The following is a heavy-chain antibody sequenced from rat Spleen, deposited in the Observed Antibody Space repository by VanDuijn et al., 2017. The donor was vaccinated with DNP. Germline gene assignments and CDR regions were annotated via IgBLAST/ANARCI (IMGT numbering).Heavy chain of an antibody. CDR2: ISTGGGST. V-gene: IGHV5-27*01. J-gene: IGHJ4*01. Sequence: EVQLVESGGGLVQPGRSLKLSCAASGFTFSNYYMAWVRQAPTKGLEWVAYISTGGGSTYYRDSVKGRFTISRDNAKSTLYLQMNSLRSEDTATYYCTTDLPGYNGYYVMDAWGQGASVTVSS. CDR1: GFTFSNYY. D-gene: IGHD1-4*01. CDR3: TTDLPGYNGYYVMDA.